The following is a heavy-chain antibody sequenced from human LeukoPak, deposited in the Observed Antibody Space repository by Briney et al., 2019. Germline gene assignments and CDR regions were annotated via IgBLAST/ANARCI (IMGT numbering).Heavy chain of an antibody. J-gene: IGHJ4*02. Sequence: GGSVTVSCKASGYTFTNYHINWVRQAAGQGLEGMGWINPNNGDSGFAQKFQGRVTITRDTAMTTAYMELSSLTSEDTAIYFCARTSSFTASGYDYWGRGPRVSVSS. V-gene: IGHV1-8*03. D-gene: IGHD2-21*02. CDR3: ARTSSFTASGYDY. CDR2: INPNNGDS. CDR1: GYTFTNYH.